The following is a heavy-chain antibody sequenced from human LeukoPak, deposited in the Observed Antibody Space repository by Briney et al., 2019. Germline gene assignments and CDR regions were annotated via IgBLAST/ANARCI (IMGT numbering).Heavy chain of an antibody. Sequence: GGSLRLSCAASGFTFSSYGMHWVRQAPGKGLEWVAVISYDGSNKYYADSVKGRFTISRDNSKNTLYLQMNSLRDEDTAVYYCARDPDSSGWYRFDYWSQGTLVTVSS. V-gene: IGHV3-30*03. CDR2: ISYDGSNK. J-gene: IGHJ4*02. CDR3: ARDPDSSGWYRFDY. D-gene: IGHD6-19*01. CDR1: GFTFSSYG.